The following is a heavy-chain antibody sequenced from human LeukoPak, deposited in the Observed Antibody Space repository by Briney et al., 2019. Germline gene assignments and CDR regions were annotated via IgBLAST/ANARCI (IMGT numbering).Heavy chain of an antibody. CDR1: GFTFSSYW. Sequence: GGSLRLSCAASGFTFSSYWMHWVRQAPGKGLVWVSRINSDGSTASYADSVKGRFTISRDNAKNTLSLQMSSLRAEDTAVYYCVRGYSGSFLDYWGQGTLVTVSS. J-gene: IGHJ4*02. V-gene: IGHV3-74*01. D-gene: IGHD1-26*01. CDR3: VRGYSGSFLDY. CDR2: INSDGSTA.